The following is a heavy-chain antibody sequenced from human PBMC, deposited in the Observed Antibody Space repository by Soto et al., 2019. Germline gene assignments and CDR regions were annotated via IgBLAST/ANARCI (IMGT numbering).Heavy chain of an antibody. J-gene: IGHJ4*02. CDR3: AKDRAAADRYYFDY. V-gene: IGHV3-30*18. CDR1: GVTFSSYG. D-gene: IGHD6-13*01. CDR2: ISYDGSNK. Sequence: PXGSLRLSCSAAGVTFSSYGMHWVRQAPGKGLEWVAVISYDGSNKYYADSVKGRFTISRDNSKNTLYLQMNSLRAEDTAVYYCAKDRAAADRYYFDYWGQGTLVTVSS.